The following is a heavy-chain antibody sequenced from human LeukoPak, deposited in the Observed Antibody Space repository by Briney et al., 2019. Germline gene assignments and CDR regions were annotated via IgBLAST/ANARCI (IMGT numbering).Heavy chain of an antibody. CDR2: IRSKAYGGTT. CDR3: TRVNMITFGGVIVHLATFDY. J-gene: IGHJ4*02. Sequence: PGGSLRLSCTASGFTFGDYAMSWVRQAPGKGLEWVGFIRSKAYGGTTEYAASVKGRFTISRDDSKSIAYLQMNSLKTEDTAVYYCTRVNMITFGGVIVHLATFDYWGQGTLVTVSS. CDR1: GFTFGDYA. V-gene: IGHV3-49*04. D-gene: IGHD3-16*02.